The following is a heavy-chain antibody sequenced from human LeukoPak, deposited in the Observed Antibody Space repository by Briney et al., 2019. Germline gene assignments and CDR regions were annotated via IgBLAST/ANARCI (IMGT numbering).Heavy chain of an antibody. CDR1: GGSISSYY. J-gene: IGHJ5*02. D-gene: IGHD1-1*01. Sequence: SETLSLTCTVSGGSISSYYCNWIRQPPGKGLEWIGYINYSGSTNYNPSLKSRVTISVDTSKNQFFLKLSSVTAADTAVYYCAYGSHNWFDPWGQGTLVTVSS. CDR3: AYGSHNWFDP. V-gene: IGHV4-59*01. CDR2: INYSGST.